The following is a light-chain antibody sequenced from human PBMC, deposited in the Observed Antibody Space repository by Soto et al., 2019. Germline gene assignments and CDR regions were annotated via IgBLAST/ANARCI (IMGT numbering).Light chain of an antibody. V-gene: IGKV3-11*01. CDR3: QQRSNRPPWT. J-gene: IGKJ1*01. CDR2: DAS. Sequence: EIVLTQSPDTLSLSPGERVTLACRASQSVTSYLAWYQQKPGQAPRLLIYDASNRATGIPARFRGSGSGTDFTLTISSLEPEDFAVYYCQQRSNRPPWTFGQGTKVDI. CDR1: QSVTSY.